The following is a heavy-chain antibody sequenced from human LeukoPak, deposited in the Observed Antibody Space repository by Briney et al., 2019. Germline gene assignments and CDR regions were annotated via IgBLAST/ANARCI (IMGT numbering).Heavy chain of an antibody. D-gene: IGHD6-13*01. J-gene: IGHJ4*02. CDR2: ISSSSSYI. CDR1: GFIFTSYT. CDR3: ARVLGTWVSPIDY. Sequence: GSLRLSCAASGFIFTSYTMNWVRQAPGKGLEWVSSISSSSSYIYYADSVKGRFTISRDNAKNSLYLQMNSLRAEDTAVYYCARVLGTWVSPIDYWGQGTLVTVSS. V-gene: IGHV3-21*01.